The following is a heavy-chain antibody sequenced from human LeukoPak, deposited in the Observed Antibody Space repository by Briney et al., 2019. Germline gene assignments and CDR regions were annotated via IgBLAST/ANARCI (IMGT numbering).Heavy chain of an antibody. Sequence: GESLILSCAASGFTASSIYMSWVRQREAPGLELVSVLYSGGSTYYADSVKGRFTISRDNSKNTLYLQMNSLRAEDTAVYYCARVSRGPHPYYYDSSGYMDYWGQGTLVTVSS. J-gene: IGHJ4*02. D-gene: IGHD3-22*01. CDR1: GFTASSIY. CDR2: LYSGGST. V-gene: IGHV3-53*01. CDR3: ARVSRGPHPYYYDSSGYMDY.